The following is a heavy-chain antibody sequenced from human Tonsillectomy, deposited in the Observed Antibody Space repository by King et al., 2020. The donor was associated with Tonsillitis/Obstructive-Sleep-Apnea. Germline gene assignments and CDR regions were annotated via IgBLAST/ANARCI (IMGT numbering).Heavy chain of an antibody. CDR1: GFTFSDYY. Sequence: VQLVESGGGLVKPGGSLRLSCAASGFTFSDYYMSWIRQAPGKGLEWVSYISSSSIFTNYADSVKGRFTNPRDNAKNSLYLQMNSPRAEDTAVYYCVRARNWKKDSGSYYCLWGQGTLVTVSS. V-gene: IGHV3-11*05. CDR3: VRARNWKKDSGSYYCL. CDR2: ISSSSIFT. J-gene: IGHJ4*02. D-gene: IGHD3-10*01.